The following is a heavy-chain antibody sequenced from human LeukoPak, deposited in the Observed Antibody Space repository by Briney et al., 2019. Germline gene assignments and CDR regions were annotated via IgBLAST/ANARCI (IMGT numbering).Heavy chain of an antibody. D-gene: IGHD3-22*01. Sequence: GGSLRLSCAASGFTFSSYAMHWVRQAPGKGLEWVAVISYDGSNKYYADSVKGRFTISRDNSKNTLYLQMNSLRAEDTAVYYCARDQIVVVITSLGYWGQGTLSPSPQ. CDR3: ARDQIVVVITSLGY. CDR2: ISYDGSNK. CDR1: GFTFSSYA. J-gene: IGHJ4*02. V-gene: IGHV3-30*04.